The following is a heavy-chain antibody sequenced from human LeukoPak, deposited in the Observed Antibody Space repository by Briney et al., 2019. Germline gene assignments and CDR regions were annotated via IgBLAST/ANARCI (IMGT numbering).Heavy chain of an antibody. D-gene: IGHD3-22*01. V-gene: IGHV3-64*01. CDR2: ISSNGGST. J-gene: IGHJ4*02. CDR1: GFTFSTYS. CDR3: ARGGNYYDSSDHTHPDF. Sequence: GGSLRFSCAASGFTFSTYSMHWVRQAPGKGLEFVSDISSNGGSTDYATSVKGRFTISRDNSKNTLYLQMGSLRAEDMAVYYCARGGNYYDSSDHTHPDFWGQGTLVAVSS.